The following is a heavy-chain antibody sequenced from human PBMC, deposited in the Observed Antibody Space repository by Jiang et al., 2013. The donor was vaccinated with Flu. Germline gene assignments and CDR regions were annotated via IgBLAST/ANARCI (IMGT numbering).Heavy chain of an antibody. CDR1: GDSVSSNSAA. J-gene: IGHJ5*02. CDR2: TYYRSKWYN. CDR3: ARASSYYDSSGYSTSNWFDP. Sequence: SGDSVSSNSAAWNWIRQSPSRGLEWLGRTYYRSKWYNDYAVSVKSRITINPDTSKNQLSLQLNSVTPEDTAVYYCARASSYYDSSGYSTSNWFDPWGQGTLVTVSS. D-gene: IGHD3-22*01. V-gene: IGHV6-1*01.